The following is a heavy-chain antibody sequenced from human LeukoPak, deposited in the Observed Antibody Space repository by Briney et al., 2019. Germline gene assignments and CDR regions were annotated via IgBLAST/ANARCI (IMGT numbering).Heavy chain of an antibody. Sequence: GESLKISCEGSGYSFTTYWVAWVRQMPGKGLEWMGVIYPGDSDANYSPSFQGQVTISADKSISTAYLQWSSLKASDTAMYYCARHRAWGVADDYWGQGTLVTVSS. CDR1: GYSFTTYW. CDR2: IYPGDSDA. D-gene: IGHD6-19*01. CDR3: ARHRAWGVADDY. J-gene: IGHJ4*02. V-gene: IGHV5-51*01.